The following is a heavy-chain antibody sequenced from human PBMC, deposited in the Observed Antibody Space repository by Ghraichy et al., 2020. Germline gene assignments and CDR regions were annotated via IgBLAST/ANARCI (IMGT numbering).Heavy chain of an antibody. J-gene: IGHJ3*02. V-gene: IGHV3-23*01. CDR1: GFTFSSYA. Sequence: GGSLRLSCAASGFTFSSYAMSWVRQAPGKGLEWVSAISGSGGSTYYADSVKGRFTISRDNSKNTLYLQMNSLRAEDTAVYYCAKDHQYYYDSSGYYRGAFDIWGQGTMVTVSS. CDR2: ISGSGGST. D-gene: IGHD3-22*01. CDR3: AKDHQYYYDSSGYYRGAFDI.